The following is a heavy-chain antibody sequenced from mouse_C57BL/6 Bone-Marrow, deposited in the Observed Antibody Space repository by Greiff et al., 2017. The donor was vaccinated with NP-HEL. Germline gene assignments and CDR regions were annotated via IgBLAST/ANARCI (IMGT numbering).Heavy chain of an antibody. Sequence: QVQLQQSGAELVRPGTSVKVSCKASGYAFTNYLIEWVKQRPGQGLEWIGVINPGSGGTNYNEKFKGKATLTADKSSSTAYMQLSSLTSEDSAVYFCARYYYGSYYAMDYWGQGTSVTVSS. CDR3: ARYYYGSYYAMDY. J-gene: IGHJ4*01. D-gene: IGHD1-1*01. CDR2: INPGSGGT. V-gene: IGHV1-54*01. CDR1: GYAFTNYL.